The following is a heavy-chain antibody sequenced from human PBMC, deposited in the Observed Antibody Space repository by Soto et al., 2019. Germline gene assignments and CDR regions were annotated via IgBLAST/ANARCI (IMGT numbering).Heavy chain of an antibody. CDR3: ARDLGEYAAAGPWDNWFDP. J-gene: IGHJ5*02. CDR1: GGTFSSYT. Sequence: QVQLVQSGAEVKKPGSSVKVSCKASGGTFSSYTISWVRQAPGQGLEWMGRIIPILGIANYAQKFQGRVTITADKSTSTAYMELSSLRSEDTAVYYCARDLGEYAAAGPWDNWFDPWGQGTLVTVSS. D-gene: IGHD6-13*01. CDR2: IIPILGIA. V-gene: IGHV1-69*08.